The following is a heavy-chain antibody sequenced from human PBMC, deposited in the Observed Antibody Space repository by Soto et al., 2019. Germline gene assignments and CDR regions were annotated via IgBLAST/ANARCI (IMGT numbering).Heavy chain of an antibody. V-gene: IGHV2-26*01. CDR2: IFSTDEK. J-gene: IGHJ6*02. CDR3: ARIVTRWDGYNDYYYGMDV. D-gene: IGHD5-12*01. CDR1: GFSLSNARMG. Sequence: SGPTLVNPTETLTLTCTVSGFSLSNARMGVSWIRQPPGKALEWLAHIFSTDEKSYSTSLKSRLTISKDTSKSQVVLTMTNMDPVDTATYYCARIVTRWDGYNDYYYGMDVWGQGTTVTVSS.